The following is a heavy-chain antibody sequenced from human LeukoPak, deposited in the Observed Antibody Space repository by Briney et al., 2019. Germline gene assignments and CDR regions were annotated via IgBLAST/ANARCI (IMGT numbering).Heavy chain of an antibody. J-gene: IGHJ6*02. D-gene: IGHD6-13*01. CDR3: ARGGAAAGNYYYYYGMDV. V-gene: IGHV1-69*04. Sequence: GASVKVSCKASGGTFSSYAISWVRQAPGQGLEWMGRIIPIFGIANYAQKFQGRATITADKSTSTAYMELSSLRSEDTAVYYCARGGAAAGNYYYYYGMDVWGQGTTVTVSS. CDR1: GGTFSSYA. CDR2: IIPIFGIA.